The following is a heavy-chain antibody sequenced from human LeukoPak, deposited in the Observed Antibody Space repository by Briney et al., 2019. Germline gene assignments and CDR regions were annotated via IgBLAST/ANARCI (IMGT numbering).Heavy chain of an antibody. J-gene: IGHJ6*03. CDR3: ARDHSSASYTYYYYMDV. CDR2: IYTGEST. D-gene: IGHD1-26*01. CDR1: GASITSYS. V-gene: IGHV4-4*07. Sequence: TSETLSLTCTVSGASITSYSWSWIRQPAGKGLEWIGRIYTGESTNYNPSLESRVTMSVDTSKNQFSLKLSSVTAADTAVYYCARDHSSASYTYYYYMDVWGKGTPVTVSS.